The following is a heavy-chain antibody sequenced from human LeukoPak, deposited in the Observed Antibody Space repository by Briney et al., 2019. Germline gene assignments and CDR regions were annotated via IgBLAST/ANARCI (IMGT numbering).Heavy chain of an antibody. CDR2: IIPIFGTA. V-gene: IGHV1-69*13. Sequence: PWASVKVSCQASGGTFSSYAISWVRQAPGQGLEWMGGIIPIFGTANYAQKFQGRVTITADESTSTAYMELSSLRSEDTAVYYCARSLYYDSSGYYSHFDYWGQGTLVTVSS. CDR1: GGTFSSYA. J-gene: IGHJ4*02. CDR3: ARSLYYDSSGYYSHFDY. D-gene: IGHD3-22*01.